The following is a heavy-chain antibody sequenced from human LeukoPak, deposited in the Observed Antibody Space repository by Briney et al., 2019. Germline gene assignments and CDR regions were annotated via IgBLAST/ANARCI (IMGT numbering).Heavy chain of an antibody. J-gene: IGHJ4*02. D-gene: IGHD3-10*01. CDR2: ISTSSRST. CDR3: ARSAVRGVACDY. V-gene: IGHV3-48*01. CDR1: GFTFSGFS. Sequence: HPGGSLRLSCTASGFTFSGFSMHWVRQAPGKGLDWLSYISTSSRSTYYADSVKGRFTILRDNAKNTLFLDMHSLRPGDSAVYYCARSAVRGVACDYWGQGTLLTVSS.